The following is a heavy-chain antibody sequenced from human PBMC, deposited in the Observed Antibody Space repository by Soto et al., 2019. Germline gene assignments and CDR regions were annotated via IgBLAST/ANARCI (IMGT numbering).Heavy chain of an antibody. V-gene: IGHV3-53*01. CDR2: IYSGGST. J-gene: IGHJ4*02. Sequence: PGGSLRLSCTASGFTVSSNYMSWVRQAPGKGLEWVSVIYSGGSTYYADSVKGRFTISRDNSKNTLYLQMNSLRAEDTAVYYYASNDYDSSGYYDYWGQGTLVTVSS. CDR3: ASNDYDSSGYYDY. CDR1: GFTVSSNY. D-gene: IGHD3-22*01.